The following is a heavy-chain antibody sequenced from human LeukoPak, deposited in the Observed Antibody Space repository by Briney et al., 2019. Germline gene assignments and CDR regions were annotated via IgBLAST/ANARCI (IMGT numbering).Heavy chain of an antibody. V-gene: IGHV3-9*01. CDR2: ISWNSGSI. D-gene: IGHD3-3*01. CDR1: GFTFDDYA. Sequence: GGSLRLSCAASGFTFDDYAMHWVRQAPGKGLEWVSGISWNSGSIGYADSVKGRFTISRDNVKNSLYLQMNSLRAEDTALYYCAKEDYDFWSGHANGMDVWGQGTTVTVSS. CDR3: AKEDYDFWSGHANGMDV. J-gene: IGHJ6*02.